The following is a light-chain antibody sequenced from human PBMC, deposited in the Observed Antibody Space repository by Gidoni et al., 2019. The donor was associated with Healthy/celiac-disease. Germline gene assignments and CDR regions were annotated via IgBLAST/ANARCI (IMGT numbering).Light chain of an antibody. CDR1: QDISNY. J-gene: IGKJ2*01. Sequence: DIQMTQSPSSLSASVGDRVTIKCQASQDISNYINWYQQKPRFSGSGSGTDFTFTISSLQPEDIATYYCQQYDNLLPTFGQGTKLEIK. CDR3: QQYDNLLPT. V-gene: IGKV1-33*01.